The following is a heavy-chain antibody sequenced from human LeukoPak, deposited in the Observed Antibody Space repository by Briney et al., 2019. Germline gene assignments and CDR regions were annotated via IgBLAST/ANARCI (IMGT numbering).Heavy chain of an antibody. CDR2: ISSSGDST. CDR1: GFTFSSYA. D-gene: IGHD5-24*01. J-gene: IGHJ2*01. V-gene: IGHV3-23*01. Sequence: GGSLRLSCAASGFTFSSYAMSWVRQAPGKGLECVSGISSSGDSTYYADSVKGRFTVSRDSSKNTLYLQMNSLRAEDTAVYYCAKDTREGYKAVDQYFDLWGRGTLVTVSS. CDR3: AKDTREGYKAVDQYFDL.